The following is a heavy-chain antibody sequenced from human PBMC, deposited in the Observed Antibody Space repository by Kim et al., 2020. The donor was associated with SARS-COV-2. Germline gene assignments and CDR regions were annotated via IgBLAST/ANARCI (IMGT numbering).Heavy chain of an antibody. CDR2: ISGSGGST. J-gene: IGHJ4*02. CDR3: AKFVLLWFGELPDY. Sequence: GGSLRLSCAASGFTFSSYAMSWVRQAPGKGLEWVSAISGSGGSTYYADSVKGRFTISRDNSKNTLYLQMNSLRAEDTAVYYCAKFVLLWFGELPDYWGQGTLVTVSS. V-gene: IGHV3-23*01. CDR1: GFTFSSYA. D-gene: IGHD3-10*01.